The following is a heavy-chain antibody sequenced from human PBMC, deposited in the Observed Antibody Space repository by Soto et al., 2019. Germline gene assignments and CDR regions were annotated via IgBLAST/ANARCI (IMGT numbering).Heavy chain of an antibody. Sequence: SETLSLTCAVSGGSISSSNWWIWVRQPPGKGLKWIGEIYHSGSTNYNPSLKSRVTISVDKSKNKFSLKLSSVTAADTALYYCARIPSSKYGNWFDPWGQGTLVTV. CDR1: GGSISSSNW. V-gene: IGHV4-4*02. CDR3: ARIPSSKYGNWFDP. J-gene: IGHJ5*02. D-gene: IGHD6-13*01. CDR2: IYHSGST.